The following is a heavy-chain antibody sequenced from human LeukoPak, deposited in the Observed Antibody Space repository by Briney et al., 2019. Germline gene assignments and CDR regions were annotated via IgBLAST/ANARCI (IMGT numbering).Heavy chain of an antibody. CDR2: ISSGGGTN. V-gene: IGHV3-48*03. CDR1: GFTFSDYE. Sequence: GGSLRLSCAASGFTFSDYEMAWVRQAPGKGLEWVSYISSGGGTNYYADSVKGRFTISRDNAKNSLYLQMNSLRAEDTAIYYCARDTSRGYGYWGQGTLVTVSS. CDR3: ARDTSRGYGY. J-gene: IGHJ4*02. D-gene: IGHD5-18*01.